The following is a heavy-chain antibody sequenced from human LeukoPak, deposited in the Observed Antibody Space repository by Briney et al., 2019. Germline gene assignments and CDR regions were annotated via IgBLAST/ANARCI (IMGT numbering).Heavy chain of an antibody. J-gene: IGHJ4*02. CDR1: GFTFSSYG. CDR3: AKDEGMTTVTTFDY. Sequence: GGSLRLSCAASGFTFSSYGMHWVRQAPGKGLEWVAVISYDGSNKYYADSVKGRFTISRDNSKNTLYLQMSSLRAEDTAVYYCAKDEGMTTVTTFDYWGQGTLVIVSS. V-gene: IGHV3-30*18. D-gene: IGHD4-17*01. CDR2: ISYDGSNK.